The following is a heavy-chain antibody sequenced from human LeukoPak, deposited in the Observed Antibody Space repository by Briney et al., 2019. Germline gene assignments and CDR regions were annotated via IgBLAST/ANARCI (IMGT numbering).Heavy chain of an antibody. CDR3: ATTYLRYYYGSGSYFDL. CDR2: FDPEDGET. J-gene: IGHJ2*01. CDR1: GYTLTELS. Sequence: ASVKVSCKVSGYTLTELSMHRVRQAPGKGLEWMGGFDPEDGETIYAQKFQGRVTMTEDTSTDTAYMELSSLRSEDTAVYYCATTYLRYYYGSGSYFDLWGRGTLVTVSS. V-gene: IGHV1-24*01. D-gene: IGHD3-10*01.